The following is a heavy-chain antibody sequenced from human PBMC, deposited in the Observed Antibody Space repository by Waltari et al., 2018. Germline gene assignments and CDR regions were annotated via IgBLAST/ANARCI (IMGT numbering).Heavy chain of an antibody. CDR2: ISGSGGST. Sequence: EVQLLESGGGLVQPGGSLRLSCAASGFTFRSYAMSWVRQAPGKGLEWVSAISGSGGSTYYADSVKGRFTISRDNSKNTLYLQMNSLRAEDTAVYYCAKGPRYYGSGSYYDDYWGQGTLVTVSS. CDR3: AKGPRYYGSGSYYDDY. V-gene: IGHV3-23*01. CDR1: GFTFRSYA. D-gene: IGHD3-10*01. J-gene: IGHJ4*02.